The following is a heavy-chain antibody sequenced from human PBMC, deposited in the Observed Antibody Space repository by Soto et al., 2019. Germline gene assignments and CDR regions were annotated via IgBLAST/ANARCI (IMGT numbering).Heavy chain of an antibody. Sequence: GGSLILSSAASGFTFRSYAMSWVRQAPGKGLEWVSAISGSGGSTYYADSVKGRFTISRDNSKNTLYLQMNSLRAEDTAVYYCAKKVGRFLEWLSFDYWGQGTLVTVSS. D-gene: IGHD3-3*01. CDR3: AKKVGRFLEWLSFDY. V-gene: IGHV3-23*01. CDR1: GFTFRSYA. CDR2: ISGSGGST. J-gene: IGHJ4*02.